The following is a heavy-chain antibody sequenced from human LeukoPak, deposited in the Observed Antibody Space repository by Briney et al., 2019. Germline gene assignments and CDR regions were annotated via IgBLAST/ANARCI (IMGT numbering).Heavy chain of an antibody. J-gene: IGHJ6*03. Sequence: ASVKVSCKASGGTFSSYAISWVRQAPGQGLEWMGWISAYNGNTNYAQKLQGRVTMTTDTSTSTAYMELRSLRSDDTAVYYCARVVDTAMVRYYYYYMDVWGKGTTVTVSS. D-gene: IGHD5-18*01. CDR3: ARVVDTAMVRYYYYYMDV. CDR1: GGTFSSYA. CDR2: ISAYNGNT. V-gene: IGHV1-18*01.